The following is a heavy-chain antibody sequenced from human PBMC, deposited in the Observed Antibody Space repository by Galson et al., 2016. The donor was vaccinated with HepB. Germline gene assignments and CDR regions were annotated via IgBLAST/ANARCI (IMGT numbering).Heavy chain of an antibody. Sequence: SVKVSCKASGGTFSSNAINWVRQAPGQGLEWMGWISAYNGYTNCAQKLQGRVTMTTHTSTSTVYMELRSLRSDDTAVYYCARGGGGTYFENYYYGMDVWGQGTTVTVSS. D-gene: IGHD1-26*01. J-gene: IGHJ6*02. CDR2: ISAYNGYT. V-gene: IGHV1-18*01. CDR1: GGTFSSNA. CDR3: ARGGGGTYFENYYYGMDV.